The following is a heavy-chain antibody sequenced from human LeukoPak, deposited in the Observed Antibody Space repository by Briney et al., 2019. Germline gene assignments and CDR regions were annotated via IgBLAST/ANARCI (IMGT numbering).Heavy chain of an antibody. CDR2: ITPSGDST. D-gene: IGHD6-13*01. Sequence: ASVKVSCKASGNTLNMHWVQQAPGQGLEWMGIITPSGDSTSYAQKFQGRVTMTRDTSTSTVYMELSDLRSDDTAVYYCAREGGVAGASGFDDWGQGSLVTVSS. J-gene: IGHJ4*02. CDR3: AREGGVAGASGFDD. V-gene: IGHV1-46*01. CDR1: GNTLN.